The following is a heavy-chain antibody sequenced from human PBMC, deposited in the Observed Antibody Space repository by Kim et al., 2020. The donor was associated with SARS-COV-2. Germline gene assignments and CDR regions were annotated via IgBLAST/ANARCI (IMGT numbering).Heavy chain of an antibody. D-gene: IGHD5-12*01. CDR3: ARDGGMRATRFDY. J-gene: IGHJ4*02. Sequence: YADSVKVRFTISRDNAKNSLYLQMNSLRDEDTAVYYCARDGGMRATRFDYWGQGTLVTVSS. V-gene: IGHV3-48*02.